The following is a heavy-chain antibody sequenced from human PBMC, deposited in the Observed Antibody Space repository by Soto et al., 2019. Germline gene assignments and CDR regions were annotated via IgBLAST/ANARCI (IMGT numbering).Heavy chain of an antibody. CDR2: IYYTGST. CDR1: GVSISSSNYH. CDR3: ARYEFHPQSSGTYLDY. J-gene: IGHJ4*02. D-gene: IGHD3-10*01. Sequence: SETLRVTCTVSGVSISSSNYHWGWIRQPPGKGLEWIGSIYYTGSTHYNQSLKSRVTVSADTSKNQFSLRLSSVIAADTAVYYCARYEFHPQSSGTYLDYWGQGALVTVS. V-gene: IGHV4-39*01.